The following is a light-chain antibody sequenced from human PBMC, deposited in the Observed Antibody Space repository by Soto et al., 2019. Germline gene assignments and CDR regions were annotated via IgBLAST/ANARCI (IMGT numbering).Light chain of an antibody. CDR2: LGS. CDR3: MQALQTPYT. J-gene: IGKJ2*01. V-gene: IGKV2-28*01. Sequence: DIVMTQSPLSLPVTPGEPASISCRSSQSLLHSNGNHFFDWYLQKPGQSPQLLIYLGSNRVSGVPDRFSGSGSGTDFTLKISRVEAEDVGVYYCMQALQTPYTFGQGTKLEIK. CDR1: QSLLHSNGNHF.